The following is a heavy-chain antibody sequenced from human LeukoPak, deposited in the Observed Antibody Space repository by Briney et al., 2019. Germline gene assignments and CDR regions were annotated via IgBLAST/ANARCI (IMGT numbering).Heavy chain of an antibody. CDR2: ISSSGSTI. J-gene: IGHJ4*02. CDR1: GFTFSDYY. V-gene: IGHV3-11*04. D-gene: IGHD3-3*01. CDR3: ARQTYYDFWSGAPAHFDY. Sequence: GGSLRLSCAASGFTFSDYYMSWIRQAPGKGLEWVSYISSSGSTIYYADSVKGRFTISRDNAKNSLYLQMNSLRAEDTAVYYCARQTYYDFWSGAPAHFDYWGQGTLVTVSS.